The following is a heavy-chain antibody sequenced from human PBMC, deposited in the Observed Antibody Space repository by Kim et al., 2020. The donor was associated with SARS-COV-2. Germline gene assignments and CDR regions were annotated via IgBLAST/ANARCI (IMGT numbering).Heavy chain of an antibody. CDR3: ARVGCSGGSCLAI. CDR2: IYHSGST. J-gene: IGHJ4*02. D-gene: IGHD2-15*01. Sequence: SETLSLTCAVSGVSISSNNWWSWVRQPPGKGLEWIGEIYHSGSTNYNPSLKSRVTISVDKSKNKFSLKLSSVTAADTAVYYCARVGCSGGSCLAIWGQGTLVTVSS. V-gene: IGHV4-4*02. CDR1: GVSISSNNW.